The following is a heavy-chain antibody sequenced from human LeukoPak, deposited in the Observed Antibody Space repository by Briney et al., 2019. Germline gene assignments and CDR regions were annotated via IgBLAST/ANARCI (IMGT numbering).Heavy chain of an antibody. CDR3: ARRGHGNYFDY. V-gene: IGHV4-39*01. D-gene: IGHD3-16*01. Sequence: SETLSLTCTVSGDSITNSDYYWGWIRQPPGKGLAWIGNIYYSGTTYYSPSLKSRVSISVDSSKNQFSLRLSSMTAADTAVYYCARRGHGNYFDYWGQGTLVTVSS. J-gene: IGHJ4*02. CDR1: GDSITNSDYY. CDR2: IYYSGTT.